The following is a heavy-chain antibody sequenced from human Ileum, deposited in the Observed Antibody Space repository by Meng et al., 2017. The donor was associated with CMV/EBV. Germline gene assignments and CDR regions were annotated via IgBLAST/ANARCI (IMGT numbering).Heavy chain of an antibody. J-gene: IGHJ4*02. CDR3: AREIKGTYYFDY. CDR2: INPTGGWT. D-gene: IGHD3-10*01. V-gene: IGHV1-46*01. Sequence: CMASGYSFTSYYIHWVRQAPGQGLEWMGTINPTGGWTGYAQNFQGRVSMTTDTSTGTAYMDLYSLTTEDTALYYCAREIKGTYYFDYWGQGTLVTVSS. CDR1: GYSFTSYY.